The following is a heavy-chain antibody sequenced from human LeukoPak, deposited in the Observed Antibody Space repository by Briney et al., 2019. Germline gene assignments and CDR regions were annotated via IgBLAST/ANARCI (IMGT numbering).Heavy chain of an antibody. CDR2: IYYSGGT. CDR1: GGSISSYY. Sequence: SETLSLTCTVSGGSISSYYWSWLRQPPGKGLEWIAYIYYSGGTNYNPSLRSRVTISVDTSKNQFSLKLTSVTAADTAVYYCARHGSYSSSPGFDYWGQGTLVTVSS. D-gene: IGHD6-6*01. J-gene: IGHJ4*02. CDR3: ARHGSYSSSPGFDY. V-gene: IGHV4-59*08.